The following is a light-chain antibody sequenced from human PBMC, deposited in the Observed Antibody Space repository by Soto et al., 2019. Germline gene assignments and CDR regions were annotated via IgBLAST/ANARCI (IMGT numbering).Light chain of an antibody. Sequence: QSVLTQPASVSGSLGQSITISCTGTSSDVGAYNYVSWYQQHLGKAPKLMIYEVSNRPSGVSNRFSGSKSGNTASLTISGLQAEDEADYYCSSYTRTTTLGVFGTGTKVTVL. CDR3: SSYTRTTTLGV. V-gene: IGLV2-14*01. CDR1: SSDVGAYNY. CDR2: EVS. J-gene: IGLJ1*01.